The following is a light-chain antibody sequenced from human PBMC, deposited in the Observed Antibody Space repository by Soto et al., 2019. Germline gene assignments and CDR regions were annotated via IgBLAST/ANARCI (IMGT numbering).Light chain of an antibody. Sequence: EIVLTQSPGTLSLSPRERATLSCRASQTVSSTYLAWYQQKPGQAPSLLIYGASSRATGIPDRFSGSGSGTDFTLTISRLEPEDFAVYYCQQYGSSPRTFGQGTKVEIK. CDR3: QQYGSSPRT. CDR1: QTVSSTY. CDR2: GAS. V-gene: IGKV3-20*01. J-gene: IGKJ1*01.